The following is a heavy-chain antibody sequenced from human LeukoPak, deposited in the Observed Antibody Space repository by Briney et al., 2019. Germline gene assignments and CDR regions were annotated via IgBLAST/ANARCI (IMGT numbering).Heavy chain of an antibody. Sequence: PGGSLRLSCAASGFTFSDYWMNWVRQAPGKGSEWVATIKQDGSEEHYVDSVKGRFTVSRDNARNSLFLQMNSLRVKDTAVYYCTTYKNWVAGDVWGQGTTVSVSS. D-gene: IGHD7-27*01. CDR2: IKQDGSEE. CDR1: GFTFSDYW. CDR3: TTYKNWVAGDV. V-gene: IGHV3-7*01. J-gene: IGHJ6*02.